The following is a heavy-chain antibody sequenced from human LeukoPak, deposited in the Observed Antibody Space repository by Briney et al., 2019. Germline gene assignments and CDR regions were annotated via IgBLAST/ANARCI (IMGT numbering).Heavy chain of an antibody. V-gene: IGHV1-3*01. CDR2: MNAGNGNT. Sequence: ASVKVSCKASGYTFTNYAMHWVRQAPGQRLEWMGWMNAGNGNTKYSQKFQGRVTITRDRSGSAADVDLSNQRSQDTAVYYCARDPYYDILTGHFSYLDVWGKGTTVTVSS. CDR3: ARDPYYDILTGHFSYLDV. CDR1: GYTFTNYA. J-gene: IGHJ6*03. D-gene: IGHD3-9*01.